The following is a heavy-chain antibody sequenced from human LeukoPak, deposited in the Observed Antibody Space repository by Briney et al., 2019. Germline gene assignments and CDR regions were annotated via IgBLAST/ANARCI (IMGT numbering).Heavy chain of an antibody. CDR1: GGSISSSSYY. CDR3: AKGVGATRFDY. CDR2: IYYSGST. V-gene: IGHV4-39*01. J-gene: IGHJ4*02. Sequence: SETLPLTCTVSGGSISSSSYYWGWIRQPPGKGLEWIGSIYYSGSTYYNPSLKSRVTISVDTSKNQFSLKLSSVTAADTAVYYCAKGVGATRFDYWGQGTLVTVSS. D-gene: IGHD1-26*01.